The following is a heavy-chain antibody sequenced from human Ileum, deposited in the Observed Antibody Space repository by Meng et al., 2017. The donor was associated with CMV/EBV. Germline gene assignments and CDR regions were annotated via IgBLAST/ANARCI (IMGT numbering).Heavy chain of an antibody. V-gene: IGHV4-34*01. D-gene: IGHD6-13*01. CDR3: ARVIDPYSSDY. J-gene: IGHJ4*02. CDR2: INHSGST. Sequence: LTCAVYGGSCSGYYWSWIRQPTGKGLEWIGEINHSGSTNYNPSLKSRVTISVDTSKNQFSLKLSSVTAADTAVYYCARVIDPYSSDYWGQGTLVTVSS. CDR1: GGSCSGYY.